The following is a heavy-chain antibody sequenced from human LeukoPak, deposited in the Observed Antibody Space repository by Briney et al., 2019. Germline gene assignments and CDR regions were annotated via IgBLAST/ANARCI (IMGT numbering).Heavy chain of an antibody. CDR1: GGSISSYY. Sequence: SETLSLTCTVSGGSISSYYWSWIRQPPGKGLEWIGHIYYTGSTHYNPFLKSRVTISVDTSKNQFSMKLSSVTAADTAVYYCARVRDCSSSICHYYFDYWGQGTLVTVSS. V-gene: IGHV4-59*01. CDR2: IYYTGST. J-gene: IGHJ4*02. CDR3: ARVRDCSSSICHYYFDY. D-gene: IGHD2-2*01.